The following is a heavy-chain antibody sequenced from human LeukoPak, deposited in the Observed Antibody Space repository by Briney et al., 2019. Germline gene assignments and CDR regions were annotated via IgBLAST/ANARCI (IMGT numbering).Heavy chain of an antibody. Sequence: GASVKVSCKASGYTFTGYFLHWVRQAPGQGLEWMGWINPNSGGTDYAQKFQGRVTMTRDTSISTAYMELNRLRSDDTAVYYCARLPIRAVVTLWYFDLWGRGTLVTVYS. CDR2: INPNSGGT. CDR3: ARLPIRAVVTLWYFDL. D-gene: IGHD5-18*01. V-gene: IGHV1-2*02. J-gene: IGHJ2*01. CDR1: GYTFTGYF.